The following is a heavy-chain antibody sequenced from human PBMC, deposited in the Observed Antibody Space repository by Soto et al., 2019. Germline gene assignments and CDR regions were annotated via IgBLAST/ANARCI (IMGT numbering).Heavy chain of an antibody. CDR1: GASISSSVYY. CDR3: ALSGYYFSLTN. V-gene: IGHV4-39*07. J-gene: IGHJ4*02. CDR2: LYYSGST. Sequence: PSETLSLTCTVSGASISSSVYYWGWIRQPPGKGLEWIGSLYYSGSTYYNPSLKSRVTISVDTSKNQFSLKLSSVTAADTAVYYCALSGYYFSLTNWGQGTLVTVSS. D-gene: IGHD3-3*01.